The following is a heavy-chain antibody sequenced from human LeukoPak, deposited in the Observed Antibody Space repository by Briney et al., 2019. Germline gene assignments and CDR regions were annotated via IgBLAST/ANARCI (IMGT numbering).Heavy chain of an antibody. J-gene: IGHJ6*02. V-gene: IGHV1-2*02. CDR1: GYTFTGYY. CDR3: AGDSPHYYDSSGYYLADYYYYGMDV. D-gene: IGHD3-22*01. Sequence: GASVKVSCKASGYTFTGYYMHWVRQAPGQGLEWMGWINPNSGGTNYAQKFQGRVTMTRDTSISTAYMELSRLRSDDTAVYYCAGDSPHYYDSSGYYLADYYYYGMDVWGQGTTVTVSS. CDR2: INPNSGGT.